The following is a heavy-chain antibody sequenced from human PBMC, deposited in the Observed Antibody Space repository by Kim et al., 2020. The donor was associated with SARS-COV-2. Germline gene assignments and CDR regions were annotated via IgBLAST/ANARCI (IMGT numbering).Heavy chain of an antibody. CDR3: ARGEELLWFGELSQVHYYYGMDV. CDR2: INAGNGNT. CDR1: GYTFTSYA. Sequence: ASVKVSCKASGYTFTSYAMHWVRQAPGQRLEWMGWINAGNGNTKYSQKFQGRVTITRDTSASTAYMELSSLRSEDTAVYYCARGEELLWFGELSQVHYYYGMDVWGQGTTVTVSS. D-gene: IGHD3-10*01. J-gene: IGHJ6*02. V-gene: IGHV1-3*01.